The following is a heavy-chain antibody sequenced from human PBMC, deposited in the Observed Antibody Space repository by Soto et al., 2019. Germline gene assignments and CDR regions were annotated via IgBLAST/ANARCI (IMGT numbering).Heavy chain of an antibody. CDR1: GFTFSSYA. Sequence: GGSLRLSCAASGFTFSSYAMSWVRQAPGKGLEWVSAISGSGGSTYYADSVKGRFTISRDNSKNTLYLQMNSLRAEDTAVYYCAVAGYSGYDLGLTRDYWGQGTLVTVSS. V-gene: IGHV3-23*01. J-gene: IGHJ4*02. CDR2: ISGSGGST. CDR3: AVAGYSGYDLGLTRDY. D-gene: IGHD5-12*01.